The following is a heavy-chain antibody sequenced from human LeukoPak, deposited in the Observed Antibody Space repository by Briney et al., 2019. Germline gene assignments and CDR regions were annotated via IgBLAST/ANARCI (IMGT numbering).Heavy chain of an antibody. CDR1: GHIFTVDS. V-gene: IGHV1-2*02. J-gene: IGHJ3*01. D-gene: IGHD2-15*01. CDR3: ATAQRCSGGTCYAWTDAFHV. Sequence: ASVKASCTASGHIFTVDSIHWVRQAPGQGLEWLGWVHLNGGGTYRAQKFEGRVTMTKGSSISTASMELSGLTSDDTAVYYCATAQRCSGGTCYAWTDAFHVWGQGTMVIVSS. CDR2: VHLNGGGT.